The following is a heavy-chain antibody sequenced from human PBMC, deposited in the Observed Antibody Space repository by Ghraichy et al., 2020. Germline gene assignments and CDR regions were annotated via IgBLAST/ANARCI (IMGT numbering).Heavy chain of an antibody. J-gene: IGHJ6*02. CDR1: GFTFSDYG. D-gene: IGHD3-9*01. Sequence: GGSLRLTCVASGFTFSDYGFHWVRQAPGKGLEWVAVISFTGNSKFYADSVKGRFTISRDNARKTVDLQMDSLRVEDTALYFCAKDQDQTATYVDWLLYHYFGMDVWGQGAEVTVAS. CDR3: AKDQDQTATYVDWLLYHYFGMDV. V-gene: IGHV3-30*18. CDR2: ISFTGNSK.